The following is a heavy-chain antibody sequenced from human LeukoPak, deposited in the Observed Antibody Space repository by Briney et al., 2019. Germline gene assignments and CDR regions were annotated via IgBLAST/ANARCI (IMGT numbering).Heavy chain of an antibody. V-gene: IGHV3-23*01. J-gene: IGHJ4*02. CDR1: GFTFSSYA. Sequence: RGSLRLSCAASGFTFSSYAMSWVRQAPGKGLEWVSAISGSGGSTYYADSVKGRFTISRDNSKNTLYLQMNSLRAEDTAVYYCATGKGGSSWSVDYWGQGTLVTVSS. CDR3: ATGKGGSSWSVDY. D-gene: IGHD6-13*01. CDR2: ISGSGGST.